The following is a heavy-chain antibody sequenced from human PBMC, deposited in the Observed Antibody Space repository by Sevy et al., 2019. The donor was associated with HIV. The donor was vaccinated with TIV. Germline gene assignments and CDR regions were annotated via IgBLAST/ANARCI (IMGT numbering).Heavy chain of an antibody. V-gene: IGHV3-30*02. CDR3: ARGRKTTQEWLEELDYYYGMDV. J-gene: IGHJ6*02. CDR1: GFTFSTYD. Sequence: WGYLRLSCAASGFTFSTYDMHWVRQAPGKGLEWVAYIRYDGSNKYYVDSVRGRFTISRDNSKSTLYVQLNSLRAEDTAVYYCARGRKTTQEWLEELDYYYGMDVWGQGTSVTVSS. D-gene: IGHD2-8*01. CDR2: IRYDGSNK.